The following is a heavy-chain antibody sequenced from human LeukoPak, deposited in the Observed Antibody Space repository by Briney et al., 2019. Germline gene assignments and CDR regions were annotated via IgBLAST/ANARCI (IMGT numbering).Heavy chain of an antibody. D-gene: IGHD2/OR15-2a*01. CDR1: GFTFSSYN. CDR3: VRIPNSANFPNWFDP. V-gene: IGHV3-21*01. CDR2: TSGNSANI. J-gene: IGHJ5*02. Sequence: GGSLRLSCAASGFTFSSYNMNWVRQAPQEGLEWISSTSGNSANIFYADSVKGRFTISRDNAKNSLYLQMNSVRDDDTAVYYCVRIPNSANFPNWFDPWGQGTLVTVSS.